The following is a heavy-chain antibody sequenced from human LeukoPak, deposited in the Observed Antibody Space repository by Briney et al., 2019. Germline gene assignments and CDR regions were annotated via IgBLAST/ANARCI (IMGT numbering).Heavy chain of an antibody. Sequence: GGSLRLSCAASAFSFSNYNMNWVRQATGKGLEWASSITSSGSYIYYADSVKGRFTISRDNAKNSLYLQMNSLRAEDTAVYYCARDRSGQIWGQGTMVTVSS. J-gene: IGHJ3*02. CDR3: ARDRSGQI. CDR2: ITSSGSYI. CDR1: AFSFSNYN. V-gene: IGHV3-21*06.